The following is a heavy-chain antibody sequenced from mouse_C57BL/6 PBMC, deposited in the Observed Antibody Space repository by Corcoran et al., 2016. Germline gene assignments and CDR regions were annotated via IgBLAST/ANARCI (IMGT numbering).Heavy chain of an antibody. Sequence: EVQLQQSGPELVKPGASVKIPCKASGYTFTDYNMDWVKQSHGKSLEWIGDINPNNGGTIYNQKFKGKATLTVDKSSSTAYMELRSLTSEDTAVYYCAREGENYYGSSYWYFDVWGTGTTVTASS. CDR1: GYTFTDYN. CDR2: INPNNGGT. CDR3: AREGENYYGSSYWYFDV. V-gene: IGHV1-18*01. D-gene: IGHD1-1*01. J-gene: IGHJ1*03.